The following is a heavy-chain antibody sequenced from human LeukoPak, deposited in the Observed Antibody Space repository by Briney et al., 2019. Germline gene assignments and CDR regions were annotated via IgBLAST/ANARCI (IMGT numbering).Heavy chain of an antibody. Sequence: GGSLRLSCTVSGFTVSSNSMSWVRQAPGKGLEWVSFIYSAGSTHYSDSVKGRFTISIDNSKNTLYLQMNSLRAEDTAVYYCARRAGAYTHPYDYWGLGTLVTVSS. J-gene: IGHJ4*02. CDR3: ARRAGAYTHPYDY. V-gene: IGHV3-53*01. CDR2: IYSAGST. CDR1: GFTVSSNS. D-gene: IGHD3-16*01.